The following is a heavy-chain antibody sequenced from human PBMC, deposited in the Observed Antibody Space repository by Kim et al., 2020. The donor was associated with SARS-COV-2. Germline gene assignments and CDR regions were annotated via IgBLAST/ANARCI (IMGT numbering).Heavy chain of an antibody. CDR3: SRDTFGPEDS. D-gene: IGHD3-3*01. V-gene: IGHV3-74*01. CDR2: T. Sequence: TDYADSVKGRFTISKDSAKNMLVLHMNSLTVEDTAVYFCSRDTFGPEDSWGQGTLVTVSS. J-gene: IGHJ5*01.